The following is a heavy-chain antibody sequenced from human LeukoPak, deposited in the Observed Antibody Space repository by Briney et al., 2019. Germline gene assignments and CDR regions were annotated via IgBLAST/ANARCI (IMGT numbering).Heavy chain of an antibody. CDR3: ARGHGNGKYWRCYPFLDF. CDR1: GDSSSRYY. V-gene: IGHV4-59*13. CDR2: VFYSGST. D-gene: IGHD3-3*01. J-gene: IGHJ4*02. Sequence: SETLSLTCTVSGDSSSRYYWNWIRQSPGKGLEWIGYVFYSGSTIYNPSLNSRVTVSIDTSKMQFSLKLTSVTAADTAVYYCARGHGNGKYWRCYPFLDFWGQGTLVTVSS.